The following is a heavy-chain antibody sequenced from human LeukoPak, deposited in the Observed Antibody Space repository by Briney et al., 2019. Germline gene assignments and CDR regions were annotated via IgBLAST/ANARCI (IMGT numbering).Heavy chain of an antibody. Sequence: PGGSLRLSCVASGFSFTTHAMGWVRQAPGKGLEWVSYISSSGSTIYYADSVKGRFTISRDNAKNSLYLQMNSLRAEDTAVYYCAREFPAAACFDYWGQGTLVTVSS. J-gene: IGHJ4*02. V-gene: IGHV3-11*01. CDR2: ISSSGSTI. D-gene: IGHD6-13*01. CDR3: AREFPAAACFDY. CDR1: GFSFTTHA.